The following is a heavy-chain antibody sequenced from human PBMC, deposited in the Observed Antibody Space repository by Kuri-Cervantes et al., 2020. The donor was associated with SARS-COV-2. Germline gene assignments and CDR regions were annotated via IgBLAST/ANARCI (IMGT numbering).Heavy chain of an antibody. CDR1: GFPFSSYA. CDR2: ISGSGGST. J-gene: IGHJ4*02. D-gene: IGHD4-17*01. Sequence: GGSLRLSCAASGFPFSSYAMSWVRQAPGKGLEWVSAISGSGGSTYYADSVKGRFAISRDNSKNTLYLQMNSLRAEDTAVYYCAKDRATVKGAFDYWGQGTLVTVSS. V-gene: IGHV3-23*01. CDR3: AKDRATVKGAFDY.